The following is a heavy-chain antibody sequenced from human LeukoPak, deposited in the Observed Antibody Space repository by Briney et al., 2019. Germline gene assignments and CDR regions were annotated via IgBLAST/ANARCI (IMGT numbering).Heavy chain of an antibody. CDR1: GFTFSSYA. CDR2: ISGSGGST. V-gene: IGHV3-23*01. Sequence: PGGSLRLSCAASGFTFSSYAMSWVRQAPGKGLEWVSAISGSGGSTYYADSVKGRFTISRDNSKNTLYLQMNSLRAEDTAVYYCAKDSPESYYYDSSGYRYFDYWGQGTLVTVSS. J-gene: IGHJ4*02. CDR3: AKDSPESYYYDSSGYRYFDY. D-gene: IGHD3-22*01.